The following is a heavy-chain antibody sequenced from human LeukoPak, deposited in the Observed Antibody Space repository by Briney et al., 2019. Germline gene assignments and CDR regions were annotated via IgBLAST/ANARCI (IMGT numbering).Heavy chain of an antibody. CDR2: INHSGST. CDR1: GGSFSGYY. D-gene: IGHD7-27*01. CDR3: ARGVANWGTIGLDY. J-gene: IGHJ4*02. Sequence: PSETLSLTCAVYGGSFSGYYWSWIRQPPGKGLEWIGEINHSGSTNYNPSLKSRVTISVDTSKSQFSLKLSSVTAADTAAYYCARGVANWGTIGLDYWGQGTLVTVSS. V-gene: IGHV4-34*01.